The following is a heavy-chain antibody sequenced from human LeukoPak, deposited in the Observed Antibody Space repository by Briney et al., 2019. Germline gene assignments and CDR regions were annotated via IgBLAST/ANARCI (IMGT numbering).Heavy chain of an antibody. CDR2: INHSGST. CDR3: ARGRDRTRDYYDSSGYPNAWKKDY. Sequence: PSETLSLTCAVYGGSFSGYYWSWIRQPPGKGLEWIGEINHSGSTNYNPSLKSRVTISVDTSKNQFSLKLSSVTAADTAVYYCARGRDRTRDYYDSSGYPNAWKKDYWGQGTLVTVSS. V-gene: IGHV4-34*01. J-gene: IGHJ4*02. D-gene: IGHD3-22*01. CDR1: GGSFSGYY.